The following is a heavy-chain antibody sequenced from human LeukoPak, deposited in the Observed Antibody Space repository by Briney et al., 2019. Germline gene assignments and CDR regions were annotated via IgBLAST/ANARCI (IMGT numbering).Heavy chain of an antibody. CDR1: GYSISSAYY. V-gene: IGHV4-38-2*02. D-gene: IGHD3-10*01. Sequence: SETLSLTCTVSGYSISSAYYWGWIRQSPGKGLEWIGSFHYSGSTSYNPSLKSRATISVDTSKTQFSLKLSSVTAADTAVYYCAREKGGVDSLTMVRGVMKEDSYYYYYMDVWGKGTTVTISS. CDR3: AREKGGVDSLTMVRGVMKEDSYYYYYMDV. J-gene: IGHJ6*03. CDR2: FHYSGST.